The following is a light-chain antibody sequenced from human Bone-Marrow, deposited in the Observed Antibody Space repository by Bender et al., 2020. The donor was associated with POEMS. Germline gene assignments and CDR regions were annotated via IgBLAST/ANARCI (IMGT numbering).Light chain of an antibody. J-gene: IGLJ3*02. Sequence: QSALTQPASVSGSPGQSITISCTGTSRDIGNYNYVSWHQQHPGKAPKLMIFDVSNRPSGVSNRFSGSKSGNTASLTISGLQAEDEADYYCSSFATSITWVFGGGTKLTVL. V-gene: IGLV2-14*03. CDR3: SSFATSITWV. CDR2: DVS. CDR1: SRDIGNYNY.